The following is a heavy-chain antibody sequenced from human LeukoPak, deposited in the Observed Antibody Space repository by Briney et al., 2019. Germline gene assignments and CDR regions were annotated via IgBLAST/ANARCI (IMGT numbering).Heavy chain of an antibody. CDR3: ARDLGYCSSTSCYGGRFDY. Sequence: AGSLRLSCAASGFTFSSYSMNWVRQAPGKGLEWVSSISSSSSYIYYADSVKGRFTISRDNAKNSLYLQMNSLRAEDTAVYYCARDLGYCSSTSCYGGRFDYWGQGTLVTVSS. CDR2: ISSSSSYI. CDR1: GFTFSSYS. D-gene: IGHD2-2*01. V-gene: IGHV3-21*01. J-gene: IGHJ4*02.